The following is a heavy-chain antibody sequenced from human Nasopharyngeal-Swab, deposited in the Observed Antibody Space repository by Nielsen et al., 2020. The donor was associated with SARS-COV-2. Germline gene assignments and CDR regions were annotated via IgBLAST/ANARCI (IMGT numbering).Heavy chain of an antibody. V-gene: IGHV4-4*02. CDR3: ASFMRPCGGDCYSHYYYYGMDV. Sequence: VRQAPGKGLEWIGEINHSGSTYYNPSLKSRVTISVDTSKNQFSLKLSSVTAADTAVYYCASFMRPCGGDCYSHYYYYGMDVWGQGTTVTVSS. D-gene: IGHD2-21*01. J-gene: IGHJ6*02. CDR2: INHSGST.